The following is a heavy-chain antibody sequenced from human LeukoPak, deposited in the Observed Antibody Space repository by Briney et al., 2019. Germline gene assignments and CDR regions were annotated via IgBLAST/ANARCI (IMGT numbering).Heavy chain of an antibody. D-gene: IGHD3-22*01. CDR3: ARDKDYYDSSGYPGPFDY. Sequence: SETLSLTCTVSGGSISSSSYYWGWIRQPPGKGLEWIGSIYYSGSTYYNPSLKSRVTISVDTSNNQFSLKLSSVTAADTAVYYCARDKDYYDSSGYPGPFDYWGQGTLVTVSS. V-gene: IGHV4-39*02. CDR1: GGSISSSSYY. J-gene: IGHJ4*02. CDR2: IYYSGST.